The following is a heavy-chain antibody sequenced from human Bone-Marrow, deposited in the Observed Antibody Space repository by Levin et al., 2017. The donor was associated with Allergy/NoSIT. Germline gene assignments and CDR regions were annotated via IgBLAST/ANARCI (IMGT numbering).Heavy chain of an antibody. CDR2: ISGSGGST. J-gene: IGHJ3*02. CDR3: AKTFIGYYDFWSGYSRVGAFDI. D-gene: IGHD3-3*01. Sequence: TGGSLRLSCAASGFTFSSYAMSWVRQAPGKGLEWVSAISGSGGSTYYADSVKGRFTISRDNSKNTLYLQMNSLRAEDTAVYYCAKTFIGYYDFWSGYSRVGAFDIWGQGTMVTVSS. V-gene: IGHV3-23*01. CDR1: GFTFSSYA.